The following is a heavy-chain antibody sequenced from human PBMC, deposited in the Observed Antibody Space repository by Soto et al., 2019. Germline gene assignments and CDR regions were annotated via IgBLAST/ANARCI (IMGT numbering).Heavy chain of an antibody. CDR1: GGSFSGYY. Sequence: KPSETLSLTCAVYGGSFSGYYWSWIRQPPGKGLEWIGEINHSGSTNYNPSLKSRVTISVDTSKNQFSLKLSSVTAADTAVYYCARGRWRSSSWYVGDYYYGMDVWGQGTTVTVSS. J-gene: IGHJ6*02. D-gene: IGHD6-13*01. CDR3: ARGRWRSSSWYVGDYYYGMDV. CDR2: INHSGST. V-gene: IGHV4-34*01.